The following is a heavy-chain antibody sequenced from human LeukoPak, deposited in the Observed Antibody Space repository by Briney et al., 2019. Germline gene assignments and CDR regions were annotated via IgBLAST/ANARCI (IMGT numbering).Heavy chain of an antibody. CDR1: GFAFNEYT. D-gene: IGHD2-8*01. Sequence: PGGSLRLSCTASGFAFNEYTMHWVRQRPGKGPEWVSFISWDGRTIYYADFVEGRFIISRDNSKTSLYLQMNSLTTEDTAFYFCAKDRLPSGVSVFEHWGQGTLVTVSS. J-gene: IGHJ5*02. V-gene: IGHV3-43*01. CDR2: ISWDGRTI. CDR3: AKDRLPSGVSVFEH.